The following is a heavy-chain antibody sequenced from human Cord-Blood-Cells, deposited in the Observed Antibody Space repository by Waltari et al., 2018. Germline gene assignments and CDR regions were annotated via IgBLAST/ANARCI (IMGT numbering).Heavy chain of an antibody. CDR3: ARVDCSSTSCYKNWFDP. Sequence: QVQLQQWGAGLLKPSETLSLTCAVYGGSFSGYYWSWIRQPTGKGLEWIGEINHSGSTNNNPALKRRVTISVDTSKNQFSLKLSSVTAADTAVYYCARVDCSSTSCYKNWFDPWGQGTLVTGSS. V-gene: IGHV4-34*01. D-gene: IGHD2-2*02. J-gene: IGHJ5*02. CDR1: GGSFSGYY. CDR2: INHSGST.